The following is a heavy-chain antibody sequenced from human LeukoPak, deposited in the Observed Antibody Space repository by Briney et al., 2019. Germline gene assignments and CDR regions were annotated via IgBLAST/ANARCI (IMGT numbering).Heavy chain of an antibody. V-gene: IGHV5-51*01. CDR3: ARFGTTMGPHHFDY. Sequence: GESLKIPCNGSGYSFTSYWIGWVRQMPGKGLEGMGIIYPGDSDTRYSPSFQGQVTISADKSISTAYLQWSSLKASDTAMYYCARFGTTMGPHHFDYWGQGTLVTVSS. CDR2: IYPGDSDT. CDR1: GYSFTSYW. J-gene: IGHJ4*02. D-gene: IGHD4-23*01.